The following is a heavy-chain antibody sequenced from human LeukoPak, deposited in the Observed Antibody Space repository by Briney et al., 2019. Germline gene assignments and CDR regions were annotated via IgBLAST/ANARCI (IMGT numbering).Heavy chain of an antibody. CDR3: ARDRIVGATTESFDY. Sequence: GGSLRLSCAASGFTFDDYGMSWVRQAPGKGLEWVSGINWNGGSTAYADSVKGRFTISRDNAKNSLYLQMNSLRAEDTALYYCARDRIVGATTESFDYWGQGTLVTVSS. V-gene: IGHV3-20*04. J-gene: IGHJ4*02. CDR2: INWNGGST. CDR1: GFTFDDYG. D-gene: IGHD1-26*01.